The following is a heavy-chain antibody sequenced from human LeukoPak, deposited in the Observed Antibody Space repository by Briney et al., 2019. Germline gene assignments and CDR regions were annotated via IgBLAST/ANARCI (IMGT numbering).Heavy chain of an antibody. J-gene: IGHJ4*02. CDR1: GFTFSSYG. CDR2: ISGSGFST. CDR3: ARDTGSGYDYFSYYFDY. D-gene: IGHD5-12*01. Sequence: PGGTLRLSCAASGFTFSSYGLSWVRQAPGKGLEWVSGISGSGFSTYSADSVKGRFTISRDNSKNTPYLQMNSLRVEDTAIYYCARDTGSGYDYFSYYFDYWGQGTLVTVSS. V-gene: IGHV3-23*01.